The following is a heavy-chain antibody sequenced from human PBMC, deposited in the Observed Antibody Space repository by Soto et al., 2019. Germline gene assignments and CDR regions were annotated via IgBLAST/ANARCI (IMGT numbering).Heavy chain of an antibody. D-gene: IGHD6-13*01. Sequence: QVQLVESGGGLVKPGGSLRLSCAASGFTFSDYYMSWIRQAPGKGLEWVSYISSSGSTIYYADSVKGRFTISRDNAKNSLYLQMNSLRAEDTAVYYCARDVIIGSSSLRGYYYYYGMDVWGQGTTVTVSS. CDR1: GFTFSDYY. CDR3: ARDVIIGSSSLRGYYYYYGMDV. CDR2: ISSSGSTI. V-gene: IGHV3-11*01. J-gene: IGHJ6*02.